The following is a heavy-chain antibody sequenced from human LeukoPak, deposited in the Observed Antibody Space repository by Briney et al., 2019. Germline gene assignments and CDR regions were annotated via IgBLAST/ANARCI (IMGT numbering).Heavy chain of an antibody. D-gene: IGHD3-22*01. Sequence: PGGSLRLSCAASGFTFSSYWMSWVRQAPGKGREWVANIKQGGSEKYYVDSVKGRFTISRDNAKNSLYLQMNSLRAEDTAVYYCARDGVYDSSGYLDAFDIWGQGTMVTVSS. CDR2: IKQGGSEK. V-gene: IGHV3-7*01. J-gene: IGHJ3*02. CDR3: ARDGVYDSSGYLDAFDI. CDR1: GFTFSSYW.